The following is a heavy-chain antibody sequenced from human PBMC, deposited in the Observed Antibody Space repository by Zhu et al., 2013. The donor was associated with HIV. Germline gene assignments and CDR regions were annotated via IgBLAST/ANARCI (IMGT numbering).Heavy chain of an antibody. CDR1: GYTFTSYA. CDR2: INAGNGNT. D-gene: IGHD2-2*02. J-gene: IGHJ6*02. V-gene: IGHV1-3*01. Sequence: QVQLVQSGAEVKKPGASVKVSCKASGYTFTSYAMHWVRQAPGQRLEWMGWINAGNGNTKYSQKFQGRVTITRDTSASTAYMELSSLRSEDTAVYYCARGGCSSTSCYTPAMDVWGQGTTVTVSS. CDR3: ARGGCSSTSCYTPAMDV.